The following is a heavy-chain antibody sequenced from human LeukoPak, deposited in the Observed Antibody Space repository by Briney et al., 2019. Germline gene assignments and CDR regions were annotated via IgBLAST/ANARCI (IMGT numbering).Heavy chain of an antibody. D-gene: IGHD2-2*01. V-gene: IGHV4-30-2*01. CDR1: GGSISSGGYY. CDR3: ARDASLQYQLLLDAFDI. J-gene: IGHJ3*02. Sequence: PSETLSLTCTVSGGSISSGGYYWSWIRQPPGKGLEWIGYIYHSGSTYYNPSLKSRVTISVDRSKNQFSLKLSSVTAADTAVYYCARDASLQYQLLLDAFDIWGQGTMVTVSS. CDR2: IYHSGST.